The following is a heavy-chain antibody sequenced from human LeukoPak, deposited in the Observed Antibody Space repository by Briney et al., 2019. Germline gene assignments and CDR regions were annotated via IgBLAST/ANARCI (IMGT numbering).Heavy chain of an antibody. D-gene: IGHD3-10*01. CDR3: AKRVGPGRAFDI. V-gene: IGHV3-23*01. J-gene: IGHJ3*02. CDR2: ISDSGGST. CDR1: GLTFGSYA. Sequence: GGSLRLSCAASGLTFGSYAMSWVRQAPGKGLEWVSAISDSGGSTYYADSVKGRFTISRDNSKNTLYLQVNSLRAEDTAVYYCAKRVGPGRAFDIWGQGTMVTVSS.